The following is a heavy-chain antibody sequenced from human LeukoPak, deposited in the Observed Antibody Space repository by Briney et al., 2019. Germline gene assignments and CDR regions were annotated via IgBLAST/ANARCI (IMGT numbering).Heavy chain of an antibody. V-gene: IGHV4-4*07. CDR2: IYTSGST. J-gene: IGHJ5*02. Sequence: SETLSLTCTVSGGSISSYYWSWIRQPAGKGLEWIGRIYTSGSTNYNPSLKSRVIMSVDTSKNQFSLKLSSVTAADTAVYYCARDSGGWYYYGSGSYYEAINWFDPWGQGTLVTVSS. CDR1: GGSISSYY. D-gene: IGHD3-10*01. CDR3: ARDSGGWYYYGSGSYYEAINWFDP.